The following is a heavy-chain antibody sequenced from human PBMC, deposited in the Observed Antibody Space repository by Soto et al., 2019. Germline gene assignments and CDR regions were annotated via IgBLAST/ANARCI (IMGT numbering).Heavy chain of an antibody. J-gene: IGHJ4*02. V-gene: IGHV1-18*01. CDR1: GYTFTSYY. CDR2: ISAYNGNT. Sequence: QVQLVQSGAEVKKPGASVKVSCKASGYTFTSYYISWVRQAPGQGLEWMGWISAYNGNTNYAQKVQGRVTMTTDTSTSTAYVELRNLRSDDTAVYSCSNDGPPAAFWGQGTLVTVSS. CDR3: SNDGPPAAF. D-gene: IGHD1-1*01.